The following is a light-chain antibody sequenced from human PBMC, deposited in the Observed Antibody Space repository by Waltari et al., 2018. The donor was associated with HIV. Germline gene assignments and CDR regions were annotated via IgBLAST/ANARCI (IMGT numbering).Light chain of an antibody. J-gene: IGLJ2*01. Sequence: SYELTQPPSVSVSPGLTASITCSGDKLGDKYACWYQQKPGQSPVVVIYQDTKRPSGIPERFSGSNSGNTATLTISGTQAVDEAAYYCQAWDNSTAVFGGGTQLTVL. V-gene: IGLV3-1*01. CDR3: QAWDNSTAV. CDR1: KLGDKY. CDR2: QDT.